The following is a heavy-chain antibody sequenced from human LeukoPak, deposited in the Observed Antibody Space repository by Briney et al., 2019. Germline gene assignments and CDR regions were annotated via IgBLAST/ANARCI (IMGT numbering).Heavy chain of an antibody. CDR1: GGSISSYY. V-gene: IGHV4-59*01. J-gene: IGHJ3*02. CDR2: IYYSGST. CDR3: ARVGDIVVAPAAMDAFDI. Sequence: SETLSLTCTVSGGSISSYYWSWIRQPPGKGLEWIGYIYYSGSTNYNPSLKSRVTISVDTSKNQFSLKLSSVTAADTAVYYCARVGDIVVAPAAMDAFDIWGQGTMVTVSS. D-gene: IGHD2-2*01.